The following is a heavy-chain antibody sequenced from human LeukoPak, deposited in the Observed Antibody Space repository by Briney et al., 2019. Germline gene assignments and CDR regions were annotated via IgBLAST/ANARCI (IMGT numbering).Heavy chain of an antibody. CDR3: AREGGGSYDSSGSYSFWFDP. Sequence: ASVKVSCKASGYTFTSYAMNWVRQAPGQGLEWMGWINTNTGNPTYAQGFTGRFVFSLDTSVSTAYLQISSLKAEDTAVYYCAREGGGSYDSSGSYSFWFDPWGQGTLVTVSS. CDR1: GYTFTSYA. V-gene: IGHV7-4-1*02. D-gene: IGHD3-22*01. J-gene: IGHJ5*02. CDR2: INTNTGNP.